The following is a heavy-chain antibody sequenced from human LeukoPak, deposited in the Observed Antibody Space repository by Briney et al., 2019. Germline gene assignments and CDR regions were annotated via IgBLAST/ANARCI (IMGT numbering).Heavy chain of an antibody. CDR1: GFTFSSYA. D-gene: IGHD4-17*01. CDR3: AKDRDYYGDYGALFDY. J-gene: IGHJ4*02. V-gene: IGHV3-23*01. Sequence: GGSLRLSCAASGFTFSSYAMSWVRQAPGKGLEWVSAISGSGGSTYYADSVKGRFTISRDNSKNTLYLQMNSLRAEDTAVYSCAKDRDYYGDYGALFDYWGQGTLVTVSS. CDR2: ISGSGGST.